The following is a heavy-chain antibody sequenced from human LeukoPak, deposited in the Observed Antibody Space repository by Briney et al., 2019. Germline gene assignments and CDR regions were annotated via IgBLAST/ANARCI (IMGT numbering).Heavy chain of an antibody. Sequence: GGSLRLSCAASGFTFSNVWMSWVRQAPGKGLGWVGRIISKTDGGTTDYASPVKGRFTISRDDSKNTLYLQMNSLKTEDTAVYYCTTESYDTWGQGTLVTVSS. J-gene: IGHJ4*02. D-gene: IGHD3-16*01. CDR1: GFTFSNVW. CDR3: TTESYDT. CDR2: IISKTDGGTT. V-gene: IGHV3-15*01.